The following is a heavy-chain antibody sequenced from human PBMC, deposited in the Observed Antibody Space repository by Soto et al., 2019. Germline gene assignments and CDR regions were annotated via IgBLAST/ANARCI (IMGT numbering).Heavy chain of an antibody. CDR1: GFTFSTYG. CDR2: IWYDGTSK. CDR3: ARTPLTSDAFDI. Sequence: QVQLVESGGGVVQPGRSLKLSCAASGFTFSTYGMHWVRQAPGKGLEWVAVIWYDGTSKFYADFVKGRFTISRDNSNNTLYLQLNSLRRDDTAVYYCARTPLTSDAFDIWGQGTRVTVSS. D-gene: IGHD3-16*01. J-gene: IGHJ3*02. V-gene: IGHV3-33*01.